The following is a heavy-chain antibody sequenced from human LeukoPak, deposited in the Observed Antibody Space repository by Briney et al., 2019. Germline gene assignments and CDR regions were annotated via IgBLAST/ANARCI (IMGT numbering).Heavy chain of an antibody. CDR3: ARGGYSYGLDAFDI. CDR1: GYTFTSYY. D-gene: IGHD5-18*01. Sequence: ASVKVSCKASGYTFTSYYMHWVRQAPGQGLEWMGWINLNSGGTNYAQKFQGRVTMTRDTSISTAYMELSRLRSDDTAVYYCARGGYSYGLDAFDIWGQGTMVTVSS. V-gene: IGHV1-2*02. CDR2: INLNSGGT. J-gene: IGHJ3*02.